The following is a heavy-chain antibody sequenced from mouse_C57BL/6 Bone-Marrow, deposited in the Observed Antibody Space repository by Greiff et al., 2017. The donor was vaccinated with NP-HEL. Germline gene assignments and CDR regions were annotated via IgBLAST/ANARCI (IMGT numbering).Heavy chain of an antibody. CDR2: ISSGSSTI. D-gene: IGHD1-1*01. V-gene: IGHV5-17*01. CDR1: GFTFSDYG. J-gene: IGHJ3*01. CDR3: AGEGDYGSSLAGFAY. Sequence: DVKLVESGGGLVKPGGSLKLSCAASGFTFSDYGMHWVRQAPEKGLEWVGYISSGSSTIYYADTVKGRFTISRDNAYNTLFLQMTSLRSEDTAMDYCAGEGDYGSSLAGFAYWGQGTLVTVSA.